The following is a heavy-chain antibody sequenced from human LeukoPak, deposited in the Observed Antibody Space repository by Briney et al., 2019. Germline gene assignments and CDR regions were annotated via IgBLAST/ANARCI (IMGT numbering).Heavy chain of an antibody. J-gene: IGHJ4*02. V-gene: IGHV3-23*01. CDR3: AKGMLLEWLSNIDY. CDR2: ISGSGGST. D-gene: IGHD3-3*01. Sequence: PGGSLSLSCAASGFTFSSYAMSWVRQAPGKGLEWVSAISGSGGSTYYADSVKGRFTISRDNSKNTLYLRMNSLRAEDTAVYYCAKGMLLEWLSNIDYWGQGTLVTVSS. CDR1: GFTFSSYA.